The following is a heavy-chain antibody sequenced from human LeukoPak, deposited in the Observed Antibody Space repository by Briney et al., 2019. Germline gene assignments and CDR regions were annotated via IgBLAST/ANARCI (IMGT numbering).Heavy chain of an antibody. CDR2: IYSSGST. J-gene: IGHJ4*02. CDR3: ARQIASAGTAGFDF. Sequence: SETLSLTCSVSGGSISSYYWSWIRQPPGKPLEWIGYIYSSGSTNYNPSLKSRVTMSVDTSKNQFSLRLRSVTAADTAVYYCARQIASAGTAGFDFWGQGALVTVSS. CDR1: GGSISSYY. D-gene: IGHD6-13*01. V-gene: IGHV4-4*09.